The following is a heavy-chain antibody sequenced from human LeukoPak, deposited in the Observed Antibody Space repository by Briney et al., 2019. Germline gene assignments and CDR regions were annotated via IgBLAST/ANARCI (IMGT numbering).Heavy chain of an antibody. CDR2: INHSGST. D-gene: IGHD3-9*01. V-gene: IGHV4-34*01. Sequence: KASETLSLTCAVYGGSFSGYYWSWIRQPPGKGLEWIGEINHSGSTNYNPSLKSRVTISVDTSKNQFSLKLSSVTAADTAVYYCARVANRDYDILTGYYTNYYYYGIDVWGQGTTVTVSS. CDR3: ARVANRDYDILTGYYTNYYYYGIDV. J-gene: IGHJ6*02. CDR1: GGSFSGYY.